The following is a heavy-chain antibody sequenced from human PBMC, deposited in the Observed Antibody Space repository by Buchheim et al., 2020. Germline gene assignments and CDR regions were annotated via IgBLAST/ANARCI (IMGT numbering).Heavy chain of an antibody. D-gene: IGHD6-13*01. V-gene: IGHV3-30*18. CDR1: GFTFSSYG. CDR3: AKAYGGQQLPLYYYYYMDV. J-gene: IGHJ6*03. CDR2: ISYDGSNK. Sequence: QVQLVESGGGVVQPGRSLRLSCAASGFTFSSYGMHWVRQAPGKGLEWVAVISYDGSNKYYADSVKGRFTIYRDNSKNTLYLQMNSLRAEDTAVYYCAKAYGGQQLPLYYYYYMDVWGKGTT.